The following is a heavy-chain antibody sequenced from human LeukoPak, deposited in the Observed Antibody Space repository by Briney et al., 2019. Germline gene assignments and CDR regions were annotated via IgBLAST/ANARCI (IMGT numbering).Heavy chain of an antibody. Sequence: SETLSLTCTVSGGSISTYYWNWIRQPPGKGLEWIGYIHYSGTTNHNPSLKGRVTISVDTSKNQLSLKLTSVTAADTAVYYCARWSGSVTARNYYYYMDVWGEGTTVTVSS. V-gene: IGHV4-59*01. CDR3: ARWSGSVTARNYYYYMDV. D-gene: IGHD6-6*01. J-gene: IGHJ6*03. CDR1: GGSISTYY. CDR2: IHYSGTT.